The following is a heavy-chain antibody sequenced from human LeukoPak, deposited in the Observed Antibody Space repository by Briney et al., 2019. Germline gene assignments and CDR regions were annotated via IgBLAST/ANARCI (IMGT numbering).Heavy chain of an antibody. CDR2: IYYSGST. V-gene: IGHV4-61*01. J-gene: IGHJ4*02. CDR1: DDSISSSTYY. Sequence: SETLSLTCIISDDSISSSTYYWGWIRQPPGKGLVWIGYIYYSGSTNYNPSLKSRVTISVDTSKNQFSLKLSSVTAADTAVYYCAREKRTTYYYGSGSYGFDYWGQGTLVTVSS. CDR3: AREKRTTYYYGSGSYGFDY. D-gene: IGHD3-10*01.